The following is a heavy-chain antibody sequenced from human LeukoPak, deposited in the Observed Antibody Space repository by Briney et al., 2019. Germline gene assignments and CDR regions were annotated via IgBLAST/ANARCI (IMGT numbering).Heavy chain of an antibody. CDR3: ARDAFRSTGTYFDN. V-gene: IGHV3-30*04. Sequence: PGTPLRLSCAASGFTFSSYALHWVRQAPGKGLEWVAVISDDGSKKYYADSVKGRFTISRDISKNTLYLQMNSLRAEDTAVYYCARDAFRSTGTYFDNWGQGTLVTVSS. D-gene: IGHD3-10*01. CDR1: GFTFSSYA. CDR2: ISDDGSKK. J-gene: IGHJ4*02.